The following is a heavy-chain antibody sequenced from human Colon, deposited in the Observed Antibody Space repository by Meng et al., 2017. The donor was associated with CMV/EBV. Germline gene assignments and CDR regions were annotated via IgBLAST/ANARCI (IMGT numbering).Heavy chain of an antibody. J-gene: IGHJ4*02. V-gene: IGHV3-48*03. CDR3: ARDTAGDY. CDR2: ITGGSGGI. D-gene: IGHD5-18*01. Sequence: GESLKISCAASGFAFSVFEMNWVLRAPGKGLEWLSYITGGSGGIYYADSVKGRFTISRDNAKNSLYLQMKSLRVEDTAVYYCARDTAGDYWGQGTLVTVSS. CDR1: GFAFSVFE.